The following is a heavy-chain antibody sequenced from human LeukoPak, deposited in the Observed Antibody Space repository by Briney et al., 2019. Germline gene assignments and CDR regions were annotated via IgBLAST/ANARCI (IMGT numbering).Heavy chain of an antibody. CDR2: IYPGDSDT. V-gene: IGHV5-51*01. D-gene: IGHD3-22*01. Sequence: WMGIIYPGDSDTRYSPSFQGQVTISADKSISTAYLQWSSLKASDTAMYYCARRGKYYYDSSGYYYNWFDPWGQGTLVTVSS. J-gene: IGHJ5*02. CDR3: ARRGKYYYDSSGYYYNWFDP.